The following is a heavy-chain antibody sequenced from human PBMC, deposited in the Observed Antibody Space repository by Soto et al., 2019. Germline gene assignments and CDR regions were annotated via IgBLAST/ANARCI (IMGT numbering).Heavy chain of an antibody. CDR2: IYHDGST. Sequence: PSETLSLTCAVSGASISSSNWWSWVRHPPGKGLEWIGDIYHDGSTNRNPSLKSRATISVDKSKNQFSLRLTSVTAADTAVYYCARDGYDGSGSPYPAYWGPGTQVTVSS. V-gene: IGHV4-4*02. D-gene: IGHD3-10*01. CDR1: GASISSSNW. CDR3: ARDGYDGSGSPYPAY. J-gene: IGHJ4*02.